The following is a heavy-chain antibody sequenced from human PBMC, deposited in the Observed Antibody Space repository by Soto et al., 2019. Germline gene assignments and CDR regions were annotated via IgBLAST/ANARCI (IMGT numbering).Heavy chain of an antibody. CDR1: GYSISSGYY. CDR3: ARDLTSYGSSSWYIWFDP. D-gene: IGHD6-13*01. J-gene: IGHJ5*02. Sequence: SETLSLTCAVSGYSISSGYYWGWIRQPPGKGLEWIGSIYHSGSTYYNPSLKSRVTISVDTSKNQFSLKLSSVTAADTAVYYCARDLTSYGSSSWYIWFDPRGQGTLVTVSS. CDR2: IYHSGST. V-gene: IGHV4-38-2*02.